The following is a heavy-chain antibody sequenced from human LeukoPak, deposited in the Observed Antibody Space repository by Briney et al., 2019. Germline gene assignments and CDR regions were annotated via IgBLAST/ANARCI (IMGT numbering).Heavy chain of an antibody. D-gene: IGHD3-3*01. CDR2: IFYRGNT. V-gene: IGHV4-39*01. CDR1: GGSISTNNYY. CDR3: ARHGYDVLSGLFDY. J-gene: IGHJ4*02. Sequence: SETLSLTCTVSGGSISTNNYYWGRIRQPPGKGLEWIGSIFYRGNTYYNPSLKSRVTISIDTSKDQFSLKLTSVTAADTAIFYCARHGYDVLSGLFDYWGQGSLVTVSS.